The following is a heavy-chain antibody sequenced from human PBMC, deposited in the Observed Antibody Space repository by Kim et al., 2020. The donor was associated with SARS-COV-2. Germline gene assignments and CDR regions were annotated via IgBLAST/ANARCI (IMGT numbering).Heavy chain of an antibody. V-gene: IGHV4-31*03. D-gene: IGHD2-2*01. J-gene: IGHJ4*02. CDR2: IYYSGST. CDR3: ARDKTGYCSSTSCYGGGYVDY. Sequence: SETLSLTCTVSGGSISSGGYYWSWIRQHPGKGLEWIGYIYYSGSTYYNPSLKSRVTISVDTSKNQFSLKLSSVTAADTAVYYCARDKTGYCSSTSCYGGGYVDYCGQRALGTVSS. CDR1: GGSISSGGYY.